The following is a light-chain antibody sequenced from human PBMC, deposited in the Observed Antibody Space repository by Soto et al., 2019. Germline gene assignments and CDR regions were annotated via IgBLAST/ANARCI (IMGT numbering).Light chain of an antibody. CDR1: QDIGDT. CDR2: DSS. Sequence: EIVLTQSPAALSVSPGERVTLSCRASQDIGDTLAWYQQKPGQTPRLLIYDSSTRAIGIPIRFSGSRSGTEFILTINGVQLEEFAVYYFYRYNNWPLTFXGGTKVDIK. CDR3: YRYNNWPLT. V-gene: IGKV3-15*01. J-gene: IGKJ4*01.